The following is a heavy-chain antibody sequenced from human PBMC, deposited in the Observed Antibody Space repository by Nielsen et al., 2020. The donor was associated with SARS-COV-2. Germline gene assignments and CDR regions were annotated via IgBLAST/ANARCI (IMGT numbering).Heavy chain of an antibody. J-gene: IGHJ3*02. CDR2: INWNGGST. CDR3: ARAVDASGNDAFDI. Sequence: GGSLRLSCAVSGFTFDDYGMNWVRQAPGRGLEWVSGINWNGGSTGYADSVKGRFTISRDNAKNSLYLQMNSLRAEDTALYYCARAVDASGNDAFDIWGQGTMVTVSS. CDR1: GFTFDDYG. D-gene: IGHD3-10*01. V-gene: IGHV3-20*04.